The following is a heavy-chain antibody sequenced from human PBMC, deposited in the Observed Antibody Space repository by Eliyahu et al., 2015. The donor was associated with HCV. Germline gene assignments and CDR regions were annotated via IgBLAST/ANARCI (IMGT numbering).Heavy chain of an antibody. V-gene: IGHV3-30*18. CDR1: GFTFSSYG. Sequence: QVQLVESGGGVVQPGRSLRLSCAASGFTFSSYGMPWVRQAPGKGLEWVAVISYDGSNKYYADSVKGRFTISRDNSKNTLYLQMNSLRAEDTAVYYCAKTPGAAVSYFDYWGQGTLVTVSS. J-gene: IGHJ4*02. CDR3: AKTPGAAVSYFDY. D-gene: IGHD4-17*01. CDR2: ISYDGSNK.